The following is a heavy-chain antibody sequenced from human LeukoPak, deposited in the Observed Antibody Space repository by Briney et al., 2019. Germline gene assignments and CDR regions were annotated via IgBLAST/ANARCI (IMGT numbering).Heavy chain of an antibody. D-gene: IGHD6-19*01. Sequence: ESLKISCKVSGYSFTSYWIGWVRQMPGKGLEWMGIINPGDSDTTYSPSFQGQVTISAYKSISTAYLQWTSLKASDTAMYYCARQYLSGHTDYWGQGTLVTVSS. V-gene: IGHV5-51*01. CDR3: ARQYLSGHTDY. J-gene: IGHJ4*02. CDR2: INPGDSDT. CDR1: GYSFTSYW.